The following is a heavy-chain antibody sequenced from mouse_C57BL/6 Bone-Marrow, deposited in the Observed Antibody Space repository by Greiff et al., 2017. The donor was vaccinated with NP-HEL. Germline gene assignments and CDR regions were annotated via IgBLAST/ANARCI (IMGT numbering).Heavy chain of an antibody. CDR1: GFSLTSYG. J-gene: IGHJ2*01. CDR2: IWSGGST. Sequence: QVQLKQSGPGLVQPSQSLSITCTVSGFSLTSYGVHWVRQSPGKGLEWLGVIWSGGSTDYNAAFISRLSISKDNSKSQVFFKMNSLQADDTAIYYCARNPPYDYDEGYYFDYWGQGTTLTVSS. V-gene: IGHV2-2*01. CDR3: ARNPPYDYDEGYYFDY. D-gene: IGHD2-4*01.